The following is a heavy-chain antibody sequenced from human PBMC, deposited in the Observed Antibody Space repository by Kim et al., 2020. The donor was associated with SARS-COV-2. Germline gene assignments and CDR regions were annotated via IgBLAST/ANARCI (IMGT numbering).Heavy chain of an antibody. CDR3: ARDHPNYYDSSGYYYAVY. Sequence: ASVKVSCKASGYTFTSYAMNWVRQAPGQGLEWMGWINTNTGNPTYAQGFTGRFVFSLDTSVSTAYLQLSSLKAEDTAVYYCARDHPNYYDSSGYYYAVYWGQGTLVTVSS. V-gene: IGHV7-4-1*02. CDR2: INTNTGNP. J-gene: IGHJ4*02. CDR1: GYTFTSYA. D-gene: IGHD3-22*01.